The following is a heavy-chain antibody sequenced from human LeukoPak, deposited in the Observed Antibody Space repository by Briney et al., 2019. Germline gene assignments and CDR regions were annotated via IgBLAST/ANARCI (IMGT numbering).Heavy chain of an antibody. V-gene: IGHV6-1*01. CDR3: ARDHLQSNWLGVKFHYYYMDV. CDR1: GDSVSSNSAA. CDR2: TYYRDKLYN. Sequence: SQTLSLTCAISGDSVSSNSAAWNWIRQSPSRGLEWLGRTYYRDKLYNDYAVSVKSRITINPDTSKNQFSLQLNSVTPEDTAVYYCARDHLQSNWLGVKFHYYYMDVWGKGTTVTVSS. J-gene: IGHJ6*03. D-gene: IGHD6-19*01.